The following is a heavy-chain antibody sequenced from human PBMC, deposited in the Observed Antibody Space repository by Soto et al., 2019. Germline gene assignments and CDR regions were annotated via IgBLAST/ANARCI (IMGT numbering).Heavy chain of an antibody. CDR3: ASSAPIFGVVMGFDP. Sequence: LSLTCAVSGGSISSSNWWSWVRQPPGKGLEWIGEIYHSGSTNYNPSLKSRVTISVDKSKNQFSLKLSSVTAADTAVYYCASSAPIFGVVMGFDPWGQGTLVTVSS. J-gene: IGHJ5*02. CDR2: IYHSGST. D-gene: IGHD3-3*01. CDR1: GGSISSSNW. V-gene: IGHV4-4*02.